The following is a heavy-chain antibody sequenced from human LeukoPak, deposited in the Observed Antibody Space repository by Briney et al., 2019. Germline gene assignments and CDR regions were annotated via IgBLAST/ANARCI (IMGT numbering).Heavy chain of an antibody. J-gene: IGHJ5*02. D-gene: IGHD2-2*01. Sequence: SVKVSCKASGGTFSSYAISWVRQAPGQGLEWMGRIIPILGIANYAQKFQGRVTITADKATSTAYMELSSLRAEDTAVYYCARDLSVVPAAMAHGWFDPWGQGTLVTVSS. CDR3: ARDLSVVPAAMAHGWFDP. CDR1: GGTFSSYA. CDR2: IIPILGIA. V-gene: IGHV1-69*04.